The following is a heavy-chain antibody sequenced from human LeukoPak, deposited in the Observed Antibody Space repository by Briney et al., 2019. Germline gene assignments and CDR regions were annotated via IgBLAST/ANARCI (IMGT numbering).Heavy chain of an antibody. D-gene: IGHD1-26*01. J-gene: IGHJ4*02. Sequence: SQTLSLTCTVSGGSISSYYWSWIRQPPGKGLEWIGYIYYSGSTNYNPSLKSRVTISVGTSKNQFSLKLSSVTAADTAVYYCARDSGKFDYWGQGTLVTVSS. V-gene: IGHV4-59*01. CDR1: GGSISSYY. CDR3: ARDSGKFDY. CDR2: IYYSGST.